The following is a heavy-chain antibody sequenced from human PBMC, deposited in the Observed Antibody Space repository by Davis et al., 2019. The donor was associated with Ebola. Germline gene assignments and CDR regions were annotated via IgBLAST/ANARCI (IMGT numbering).Heavy chain of an antibody. CDR2: IIPIFGTA. Sequence: SVKVSCKASGGTFSSYAISWVRQAPGQGLEWMGGIIPIFGTANYAQKFQGRVTITADESTSTAYMELSSLRSEDTAVYYCARGTSLIVVPAPRYYYYYYMDVWGKGTTVTVSS. J-gene: IGHJ6*03. CDR1: GGTFSSYA. CDR3: ARGTSLIVVPAPRYYYYYYMDV. V-gene: IGHV1-69*13. D-gene: IGHD2-2*01.